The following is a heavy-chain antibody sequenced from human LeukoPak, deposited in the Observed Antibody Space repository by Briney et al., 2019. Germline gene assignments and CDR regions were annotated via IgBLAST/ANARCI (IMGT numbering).Heavy chain of an antibody. Sequence: PGGSLRLSCAASGFTFSSYAMSWVRQAPGKGLEWVTVISGNGVSILHADSVKGRFTISRDNSKNTLYLQMNSLRDEDTAVYYCAKGRFHFYSSGYYRWGQGTLVTVSS. CDR1: GFTFSSYA. CDR2: ISGNGVSI. D-gene: IGHD3-22*01. CDR3: AKGRFHFYSSGYYR. J-gene: IGHJ4*02. V-gene: IGHV3-23*01.